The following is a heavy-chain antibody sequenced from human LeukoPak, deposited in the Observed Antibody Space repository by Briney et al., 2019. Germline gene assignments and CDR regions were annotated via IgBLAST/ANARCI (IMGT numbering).Heavy chain of an antibody. CDR2: ISISGGIT. CDR1: GFTFSNYA. J-gene: IGHJ4*02. Sequence: GGSLRLSCAASGFTFSNYAMNWVRQAPGKGLEWVASISISGGITYYSDSVKGRFTISRDNSKNTLYLQMNSLRAEDTALYYCAKGGLRGGTYNEDFWGQGTLVTVSS. CDR3: AKGGLRGGTYNEDF. V-gene: IGHV3-23*01. D-gene: IGHD3-16*01.